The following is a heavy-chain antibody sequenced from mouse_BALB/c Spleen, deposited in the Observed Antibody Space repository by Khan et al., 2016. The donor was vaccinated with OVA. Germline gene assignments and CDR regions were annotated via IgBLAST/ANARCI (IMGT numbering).Heavy chain of an antibody. Sequence: QIQLVQSGPGLVQPSQSLSITCTVSGFSLTYFGVHWVRQSLGKGLEWLGVIWSGGSTDYNAAFISRRNISTDNSKSQAFFKMNSLQINDTATYYCARKEYYDEAIAYWGQGTLVTVSA. J-gene: IGHJ3*01. CDR2: IWSGGST. V-gene: IGHV2-2*02. CDR3: ARKEYYDEAIAY. D-gene: IGHD2-4*01. CDR1: GFSLTYFG.